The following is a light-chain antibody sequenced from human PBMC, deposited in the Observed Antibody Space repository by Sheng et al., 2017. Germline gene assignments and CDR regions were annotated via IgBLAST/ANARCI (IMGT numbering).Light chain of an antibody. CDR1: QGISNY. V-gene: IGKV1-27*01. CDR3: MQALQSPVI. J-gene: IGKJ3*01. Sequence: DIQMTQSPSSLSASVGDRVTITCRATQGISNYVAWYQQKPGEVPRLLIYAASTLHSGVPSRFSGSGSGTDFTLKIKRVEAEDVGVYYCMQALQSPVIFGPGTKVDIK. CDR2: AAS.